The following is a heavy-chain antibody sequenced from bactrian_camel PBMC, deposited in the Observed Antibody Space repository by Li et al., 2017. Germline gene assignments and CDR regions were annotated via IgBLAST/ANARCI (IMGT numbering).Heavy chain of an antibody. CDR3: ARRPICPNGYEDY. D-gene: IGHD3*01. CDR1: GYTYRRYC. J-gene: IGHJ4*01. V-gene: IGHV3S1*01. CDR2: IDRDGTT. Sequence: HVQLVESGGDSVQAGGSLRLSCGASGYTYRRYCMGWLRQAPGKEREGVAVIDRDGTTAYADTVKGRATISRDNAKSTLYLQLNDLKSEDTGMYWCARRPICPNGYEDYWGQGTQVTVS.